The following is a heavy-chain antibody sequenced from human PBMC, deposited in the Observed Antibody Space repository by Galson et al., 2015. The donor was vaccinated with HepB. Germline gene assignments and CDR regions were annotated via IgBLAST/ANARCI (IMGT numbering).Heavy chain of an antibody. CDR3: AKALYYFGSRSLYYFDY. J-gene: IGHJ4*02. CDR1: GFTLSSYA. CDR2: ISSSGGST. D-gene: IGHD3-10*01. V-gene: IGHV3-23*01. Sequence: SLRLSCAASGFTLSSYAMNWVRQAPGKGLEWISVISSSGGSTYYADSVKGRFTISRDNSKNTLYLQMNSLRAEDTAVYYCAKALYYFGSRSLYYFDYWGQGTLVTVSS.